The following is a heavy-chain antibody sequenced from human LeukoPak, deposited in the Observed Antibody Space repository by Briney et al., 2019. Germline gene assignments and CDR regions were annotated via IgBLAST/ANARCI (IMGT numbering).Heavy chain of an antibody. Sequence: PGGSLRLSCAASGFTFSSYWMSWVRQAPGKGLEWVANIKQDGSEKYYVDSVKGRFTISRDNAKNSLYLQMNSLRAEDTAVYYCARTMIVVVITPNDAFDIWGQGTMATVPS. CDR1: GFTFSSYW. D-gene: IGHD3-22*01. J-gene: IGHJ3*02. V-gene: IGHV3-7*01. CDR3: ARTMIVVVITPNDAFDI. CDR2: IKQDGSEK.